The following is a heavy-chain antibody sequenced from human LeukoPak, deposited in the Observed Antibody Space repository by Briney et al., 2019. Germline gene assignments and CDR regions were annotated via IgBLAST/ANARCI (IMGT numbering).Heavy chain of an antibody. CDR1: GGSFSGYY. J-gene: IGHJ4*02. V-gene: IGHV4-34*01. Sequence: PSETLSLTCAVYGGSFSGYYWSWIRQPPGKGLEWIGEINHSGSTNYNPSLKSRVTISVDTSKNQFSLKLSSVTAADTAVYYCAGNYYDSSGYYPRRVYYFDYWGQGTLVTVSS. CDR2: INHSGST. D-gene: IGHD3-22*01. CDR3: AGNYYDSSGYYPRRVYYFDY.